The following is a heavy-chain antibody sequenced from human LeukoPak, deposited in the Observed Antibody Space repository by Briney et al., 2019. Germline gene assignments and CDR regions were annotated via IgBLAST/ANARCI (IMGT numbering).Heavy chain of an antibody. Sequence: PGGSLRLSCAASGFTFSNYAMSWVRQTPRKGLEWVSTISDSGASTFYADSVKGRFTISRDNSKNTLYLQMNSLRAEDTAVYYCAKDHHYYGSGSYSDYWGQGTLVTVSS. CDR1: GFTFSNYA. J-gene: IGHJ4*02. V-gene: IGHV3-23*01. CDR3: AKDHHYYGSGSYSDY. D-gene: IGHD3-10*01. CDR2: ISDSGAST.